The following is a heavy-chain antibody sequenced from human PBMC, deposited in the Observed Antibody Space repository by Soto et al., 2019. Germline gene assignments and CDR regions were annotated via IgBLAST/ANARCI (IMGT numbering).Heavy chain of an antibody. D-gene: IGHD6-19*01. CDR2: IYYSGST. CDR3: ARDPAVAGDYFDY. Sequence: PSETLSLTCTVSGGSISSYYCSWIRQPPGKGLEWIGYIYYSGSTNYNPSLKSRVTISVDTSKNQFSLKLSSVTAADTAVYYCARDPAVAGDYFDYWGQGTLVTVSS. CDR1: GGSISSYY. V-gene: IGHV4-59*01. J-gene: IGHJ4*02.